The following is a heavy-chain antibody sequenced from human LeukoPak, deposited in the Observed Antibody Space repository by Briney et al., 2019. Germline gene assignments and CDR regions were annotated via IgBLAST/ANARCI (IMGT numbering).Heavy chain of an antibody. CDR1: GYSFTSYW. Sequence: RGESLKISCEGSGYSFTSYWIGWVRQMPGKGLEWMGIIYPGDSDTRYSPSFQGQVTISADKSISTAYLQWSSLKASDTAMYYCARGADFWSGPGVYFDYWGQGTLVTVSS. D-gene: IGHD3-3*01. J-gene: IGHJ4*02. CDR2: IYPGDSDT. V-gene: IGHV5-51*01. CDR3: ARGADFWSGPGVYFDY.